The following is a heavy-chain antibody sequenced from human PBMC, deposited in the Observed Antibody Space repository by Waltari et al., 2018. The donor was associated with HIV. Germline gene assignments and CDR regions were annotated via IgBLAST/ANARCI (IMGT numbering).Heavy chain of an antibody. V-gene: IGHV1-18*01. Sequence: QVQLVQSGAEVKKPGASVKVSCKASGYTFTSYGISWVRQAPGQGLEWMGWISAYNGNTNYAQKLQGRVTMTTDTAPSTAYMELRSLRSDDTAVYYCARDGDLGSPLRDYYYYGMDVWGQGTTVTVSS. CDR2: ISAYNGNT. CDR3: ARDGDLGSPLRDYYYYGMDV. D-gene: IGHD7-27*01. J-gene: IGHJ6*02. CDR1: GYTFTSYG.